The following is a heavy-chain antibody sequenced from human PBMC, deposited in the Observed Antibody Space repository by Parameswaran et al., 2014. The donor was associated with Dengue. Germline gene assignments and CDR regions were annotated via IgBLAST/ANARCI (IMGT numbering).Heavy chain of an antibody. D-gene: IGHD3-22*01. Sequence: SLRLSCAASGFTFDDYAMHWVRQAPGKGLEWVSGISWNSGSIGYADSVKGRFTISRDNAKNSLYLQMNSLRAEDTAVYYCARDLNYYDSSGYYYPAHLDYWGQGTLVTVSS. CDR2: ISWNSGSI. CDR3: ARDLNYYDSSGYYYPAHLDY. J-gene: IGHJ4*02. V-gene: IGHV3-9*01. CDR1: GFTFDDYA.